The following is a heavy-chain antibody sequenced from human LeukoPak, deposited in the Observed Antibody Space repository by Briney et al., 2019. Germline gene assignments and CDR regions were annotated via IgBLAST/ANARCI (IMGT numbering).Heavy chain of an antibody. CDR3: VKGAAYHLGDAFDI. D-gene: IGHD2-15*01. V-gene: IGHV3-9*01. CDR1: GFTFDDYV. Sequence: GGSLRLSCAASGFTFDDYVMNWVRHAPGKGLEWVSGISWNSGTIGYADSVKGRFTISRDNAKNSLYLQMNSLRAEDTALYYCVKGAAYHLGDAFDIWGQGTMVTVSS. J-gene: IGHJ3*02. CDR2: ISWNSGTI.